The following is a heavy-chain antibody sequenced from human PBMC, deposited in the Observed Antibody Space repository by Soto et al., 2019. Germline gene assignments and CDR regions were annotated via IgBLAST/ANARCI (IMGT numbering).Heavy chain of an antibody. V-gene: IGHV3-11*01. Sequence: PGGSLRLSCAASGFTFSDYYMSWIRQAPGKGLEWVSYISSSGSTIYYADSVKGRFTISRDNAKNSLYLQMNSLRAEDTAVYYCARGDGTMVRGVITNDAFDIWGQGTMVTVSS. CDR2: ISSSGSTI. D-gene: IGHD3-10*01. CDR1: GFTFSDYY. CDR3: ARGDGTMVRGVITNDAFDI. J-gene: IGHJ3*02.